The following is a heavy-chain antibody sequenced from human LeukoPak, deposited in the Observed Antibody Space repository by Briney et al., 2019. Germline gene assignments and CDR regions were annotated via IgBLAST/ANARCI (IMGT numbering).Heavy chain of an antibody. V-gene: IGHV3-9*01. CDR3: AKALGSTVTTRTYFDY. J-gene: IGHJ4*02. D-gene: IGHD4-17*01. CDR1: GFTFHDYA. Sequence: GGSLRLSCAASGFTFHDYAMHWVRQAPGKGLEWVSGLSWNGGNIGYAESVRGRFTISRDNAGNSLYLQMNSLRPEDTALYYCAKALGSTVTTRTYFDYWGQGTLVTVST. CDR2: LSWNGGNI.